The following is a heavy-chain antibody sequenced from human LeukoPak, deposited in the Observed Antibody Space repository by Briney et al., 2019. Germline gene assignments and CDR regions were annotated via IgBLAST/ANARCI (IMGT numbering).Heavy chain of an antibody. J-gene: IGHJ4*02. Sequence: GGSLRLSCAASGFTFSSYWMHWVRQAPGKGLVWVSRINSDGSSTSYADSVKGRFTISRDNAKNTLYLQMNSLRAEDTAVYYCARNYGSGIPLDYCGQGTLVTVSS. CDR3: ARNYGSGIPLDY. CDR1: GFTFSSYW. V-gene: IGHV3-74*01. CDR2: INSDGSST. D-gene: IGHD3-10*01.